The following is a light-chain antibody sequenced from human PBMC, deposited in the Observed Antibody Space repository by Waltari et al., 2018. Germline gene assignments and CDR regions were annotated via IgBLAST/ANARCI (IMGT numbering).Light chain of an antibody. Sequence: EIVMTQSPATLSVPPGERATLSCRASQHIYSNLAWYQQKPGQPPRLLIYDASTRATGIPARFTGSGSGTEFTLTISSLQSEDSAVYSCQQYNRWPPITFGQGTRLEIK. CDR1: QHIYSN. CDR2: DAS. V-gene: IGKV3D-15*01. J-gene: IGKJ5*01. CDR3: QQYNRWPPIT.